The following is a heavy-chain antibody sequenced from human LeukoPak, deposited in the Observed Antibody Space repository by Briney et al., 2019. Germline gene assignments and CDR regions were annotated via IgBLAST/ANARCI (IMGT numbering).Heavy chain of an antibody. CDR1: GFTFSRYG. D-gene: IGHD3-10*01. Sequence: GRSLRLSCAASGFTFSRYGMHWVRQASGKGLEWVALISYDGSNKYYADSVKGRFTISRDNSKNTLYLQMNSLRPEDMAVYYCAKGDPYGSGSYPVDYWGQGTLVTVSS. J-gene: IGHJ4*02. CDR2: ISYDGSNK. V-gene: IGHV3-30*18. CDR3: AKGDPYGSGSYPVDY.